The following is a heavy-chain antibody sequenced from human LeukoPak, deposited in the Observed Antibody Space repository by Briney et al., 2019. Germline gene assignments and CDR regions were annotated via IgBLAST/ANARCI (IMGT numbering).Heavy chain of an antibody. D-gene: IGHD5/OR15-5a*01. CDR1: VYTFTFYY. Sequence: ASVTVSFKSSVYTFTFYYMHWVRQAPGQGLEWMGWINPNSGGTNYAQKFQGRVTMTRDTSISTAYMELSRLRSDDTAVYYCASARYLRSWFDPWGQGTLVTVSS. CDR3: ASARYLRSWFDP. CDR2: INPNSGGT. J-gene: IGHJ5*02. V-gene: IGHV1-2*02.